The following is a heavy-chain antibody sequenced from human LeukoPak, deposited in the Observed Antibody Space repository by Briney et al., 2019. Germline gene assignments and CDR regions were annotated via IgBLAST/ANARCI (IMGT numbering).Heavy chain of an antibody. V-gene: IGHV3-30*18. CDR1: GFTFNNYG. D-gene: IGHD6-19*01. Sequence: GGSLRLSCAASGFTFNNYGMHWVRQAPGKGLEWVAIISYDGSNKYCADSVKGRFTISRDNSKNTLYLQLNSLRPDDTAVYYCAKDTDSSGSTGRLDYWGQGTLVTVSS. CDR3: AKDTDSSGSTGRLDY. J-gene: IGHJ4*02. CDR2: ISYDGSNK.